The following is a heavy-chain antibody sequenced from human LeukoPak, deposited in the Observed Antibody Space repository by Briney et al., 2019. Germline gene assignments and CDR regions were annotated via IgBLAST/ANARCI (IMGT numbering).Heavy chain of an antibody. CDR1: GFTFSTYW. Sequence: GGSLRLSCAGSGFTFSTYWMSWVRQPPGKGLEWVANIKQGGSEKNYLDSVKGRFTISRDNAKNSLYLQMSSLRAEDTAVYYCARKGTLHDDAFDSWGQGTMVTVSS. J-gene: IGHJ3*02. V-gene: IGHV3-7*01. CDR2: IKQGGSEK. CDR3: ARKGTLHDDAFDS. D-gene: IGHD1/OR15-1a*01.